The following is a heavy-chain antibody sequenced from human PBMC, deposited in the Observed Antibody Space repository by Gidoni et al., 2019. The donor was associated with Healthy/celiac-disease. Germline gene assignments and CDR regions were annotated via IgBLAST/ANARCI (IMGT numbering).Heavy chain of an antibody. CDR1: GFTFDDYG. CDR2: INLNGGST. CDR3: ARGKWELRLLCFDY. D-gene: IGHD1-26*01. J-gene: IGHJ4*02. Sequence: EVQLVESGGGVVRPGGSLRLSCAASGFTFDDYGMSWVRQAPGKGRGWVSGINLNGGSTGYADSVKGRFTISRDNAKNSLYLQMNSLRDEDTALYFCARGKWELRLLCFDYWGQGTLVTVSS. V-gene: IGHV3-20*04.